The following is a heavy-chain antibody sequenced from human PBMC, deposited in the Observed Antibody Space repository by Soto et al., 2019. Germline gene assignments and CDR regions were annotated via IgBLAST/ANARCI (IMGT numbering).Heavy chain of an antibody. Sequence: SETLSLTCTVSGGSISSGGYYWSWIRQHPGKGLEWIGYIYYSGSTYYNPSLKSRVTISVDTSKNQFSLKLSSVTAADTAVYYCARGDRYCSSTSCFNWFDPWGQGTLLTVSS. CDR1: GGSISSGGYY. CDR3: ARGDRYCSSTSCFNWFDP. CDR2: IYYSGST. D-gene: IGHD2-2*01. V-gene: IGHV4-31*03. J-gene: IGHJ5*02.